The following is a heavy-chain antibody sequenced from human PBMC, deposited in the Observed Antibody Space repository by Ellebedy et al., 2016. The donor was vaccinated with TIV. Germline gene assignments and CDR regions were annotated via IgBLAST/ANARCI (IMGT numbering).Heavy chain of an antibody. D-gene: IGHD2-2*01. CDR3: AKPSNPDCSSTSCYAADAFDI. V-gene: IGHV3-23*01. Sequence: GESLKISCAASGFTFSSYAMSWVRQAPGKGLEWVSAISGSGGSTYYADSVKGRFTISRDNSKNTLYLQMNSLRAEDTAVYYCAKPSNPDCSSTSCYAADAFDIWGQGTMVAVSS. CDR1: GFTFSSYA. CDR2: ISGSGGST. J-gene: IGHJ3*02.